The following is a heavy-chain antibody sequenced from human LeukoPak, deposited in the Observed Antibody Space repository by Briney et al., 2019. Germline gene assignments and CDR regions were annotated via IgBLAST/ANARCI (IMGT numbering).Heavy chain of an antibody. D-gene: IGHD3-9*01. CDR1: GFTFSTYS. CDR2: ISSSSSYI. V-gene: IGHV3-21*01. CDR3: ARDHDWDYMDV. Sequence: GGSLRLSCAASGFTFSTYSMNWVRQAPGKGLEWVSFISSSSSYIYYADSVKGRFTISRDNAKSSLYLQMNSLRAEDTAVYYCARDHDWDYMDVWGKGTTVTVSS. J-gene: IGHJ6*03.